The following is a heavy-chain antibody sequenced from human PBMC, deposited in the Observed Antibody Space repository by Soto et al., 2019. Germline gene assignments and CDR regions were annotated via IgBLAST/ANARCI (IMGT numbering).Heavy chain of an antibody. V-gene: IGHV3-9*01. CDR3: AKVGLEWLFHDFDI. J-gene: IGHJ3*02. CDR1: GFTFYDYS. D-gene: IGHD3-3*01. Sequence: SLILSCAASGFTFYDYSMHWFRQAPGKGLEWVSGISLNSGIIGYADSVKGLFTISIDNAKNSLYLQMNSLRAEDTALYYCAKVGLEWLFHDFDIWGQGTLVTVSS. CDR2: ISLNSGII.